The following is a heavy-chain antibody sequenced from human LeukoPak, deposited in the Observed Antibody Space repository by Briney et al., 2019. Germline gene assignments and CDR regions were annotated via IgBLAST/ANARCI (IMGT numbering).Heavy chain of an antibody. V-gene: IGHV4-59*08. CDR2: ISYSGST. D-gene: IGHD1-7*01. CDR1: GGSISSYY. Sequence: KPSETLSLTCTVSGGSISSYYWSWIRQPPGMGLEWIGYISYSGSTNYNPSLKSRVTTSVDTSKKQLSLKLSSVTAADTAVYYCARQSGTAYDYWGQGTLVTVSS. CDR3: ARQSGTAYDY. J-gene: IGHJ4*02.